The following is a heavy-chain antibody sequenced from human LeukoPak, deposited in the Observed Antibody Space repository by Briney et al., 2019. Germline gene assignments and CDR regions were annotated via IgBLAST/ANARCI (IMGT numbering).Heavy chain of an antibody. CDR2: ISYDGSNK. CDR3: AKEKSSGWDSPFDY. D-gene: IGHD6-19*01. CDR1: GFTFSSYG. V-gene: IGHV3-30*18. Sequence: GRSLRLSCAASGFTFSSYGKHWVRQAPGKGLEWVAVISYDGSNKYYADSVKGRFTISRDNSKNTLYLQMNSLRAEDTAVYYCAKEKSSGWDSPFDYWGQGTLVTVSS. J-gene: IGHJ4*02.